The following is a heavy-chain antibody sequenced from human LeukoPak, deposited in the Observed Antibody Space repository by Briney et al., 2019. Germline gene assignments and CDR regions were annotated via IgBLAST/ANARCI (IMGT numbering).Heavy chain of an antibody. Sequence: GGSLRLSCAASGFTFSSYGMHWVRQAPGKGLEWVALIWYDGGNKYYADSVKGRFTISRDNSRNTLYLQMNSLRAEDTAVYYCARDPSTALYYIDVWGKGTTVTVSS. D-gene: IGHD2-21*02. CDR1: GFTFSSYG. CDR3: ARDPSTALYYIDV. CDR2: IWYDGGNK. J-gene: IGHJ6*03. V-gene: IGHV3-33*01.